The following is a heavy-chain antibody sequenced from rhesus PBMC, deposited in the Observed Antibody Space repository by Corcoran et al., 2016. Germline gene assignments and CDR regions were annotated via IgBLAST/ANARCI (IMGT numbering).Heavy chain of an antibody. CDR3: ARDTGGAYSNYYGY. CDR1: GASISSNW. Sequence: QVQLQESGPGLVKPSETLSLTCTVSGASISSNWWSWIRQPPGKGLEGIGEINGNRASPNYTPSLKSRVTISKDASKNQFSLKLSSVSAADTAVYYCARDTGGAYSNYYGYWGQGVLVTVSS. V-gene: IGHV4-80*01. CDR2: INGNRASP. D-gene: IGHD4-23*01. J-gene: IGHJ4*01.